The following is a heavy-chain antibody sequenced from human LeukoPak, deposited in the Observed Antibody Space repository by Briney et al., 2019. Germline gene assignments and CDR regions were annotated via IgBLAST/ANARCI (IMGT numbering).Heavy chain of an antibody. Sequence: GGSLRLSCAASGFTFSSYAMSWVRQAPGKGLKWVSAISGSGGSTYYADSVKGRFTISRDNSKNTLYLQMNSLRAEDTAVYYCAKDQTYYDFWSGFDYWGQGTLVTVSS. CDR3: AKDQTYYDFWSGFDY. J-gene: IGHJ4*02. CDR1: GFTFSSYA. D-gene: IGHD3-3*01. CDR2: ISGSGGST. V-gene: IGHV3-23*01.